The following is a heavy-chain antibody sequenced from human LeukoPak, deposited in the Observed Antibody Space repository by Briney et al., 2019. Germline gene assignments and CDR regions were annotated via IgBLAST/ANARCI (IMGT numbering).Heavy chain of an antibody. V-gene: IGHV4-38-2*02. CDR1: GYSISSGYH. J-gene: IGHJ4*02. D-gene: IGHD5-12*01. CDR3: ARVTKRGYSGYVSVAGAGYFDY. Sequence: SETLSLTCTVSGYSISSGYHWGWIRQPPGKGLEWIGSIYHSGSTYYNPSLKSRVTISVDTSKNQFSLKLSSVTAADTAVYYCARVTKRGYSGYVSVAGAGYFDYWGQGTLVTVSS. CDR2: IYHSGST.